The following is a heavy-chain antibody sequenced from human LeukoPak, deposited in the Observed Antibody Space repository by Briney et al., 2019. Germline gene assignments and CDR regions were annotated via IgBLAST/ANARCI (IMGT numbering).Heavy chain of an antibody. Sequence: PGGSLRLSCAASGFSFSSYEMNWVRQAPGKGLEWISYIGSSISITSYADSVKGRFTISRDNAKNSLYLQLNRLRDEDTAVYYCARLGATNWAYYFDYWGQGTLVTVSS. J-gene: IGHJ4*02. V-gene: IGHV3-48*03. CDR2: IGSSISIT. CDR3: ARLGATNWAYYFDY. CDR1: GFSFSSYE. D-gene: IGHD7-27*01.